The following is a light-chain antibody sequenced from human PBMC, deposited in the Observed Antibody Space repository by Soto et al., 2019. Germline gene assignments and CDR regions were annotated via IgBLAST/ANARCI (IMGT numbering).Light chain of an antibody. CDR3: SSYTSSSTPLYV. J-gene: IGLJ1*01. CDR1: SSNVGGYNY. CDR2: DVS. V-gene: IGLV2-14*01. Sequence: QSVLTQPVSVSGSPGQSITISCTGTSSNVGGYNYVSWYRQHPGKAPKLMIYDVSNRPSGVSNRFSGSKSGNTASLTISGLQAEDEADYYCSSYTSSSTPLYVFGTGTKVTVL.